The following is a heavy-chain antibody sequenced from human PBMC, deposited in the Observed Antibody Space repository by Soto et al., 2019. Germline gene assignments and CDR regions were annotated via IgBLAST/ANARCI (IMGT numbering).Heavy chain of an antibody. D-gene: IGHD2-15*01. J-gene: IGHJ4*02. CDR1: GFTFSDYY. CDR2: ISSSGSTI. V-gene: IGHV3-11*01. Sequence: GGSLRLSCAASGFTFSDYYMSWIRQAPGKGLEWVSYISSSGSTIYYADSVKGRFTISRDNAKNSLYLQMNSLRAEDTAVYYCAKVPYCSGGSCYLSDYWGQGTLVTVSS. CDR3: AKVPYCSGGSCYLSDY.